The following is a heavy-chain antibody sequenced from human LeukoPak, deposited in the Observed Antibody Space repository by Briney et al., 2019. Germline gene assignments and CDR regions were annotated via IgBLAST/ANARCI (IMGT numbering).Heavy chain of an antibody. J-gene: IGHJ4*02. CDR2: IIPKSGAT. CDR3: ARDLRSGGVTYGQDS. Sequence: ASVKVSCKASGYTFSDYFIHWVRQAPGQGLEWMAGIIPKSGATNYSQKFRDRVTVTSDTSTAYMDLSRLTSDDTAVYYCARDLRSGGVTYGQDSWGQGTLVTVSS. V-gene: IGHV1-2*02. CDR1: GYTFSDYF. D-gene: IGHD5-18*01.